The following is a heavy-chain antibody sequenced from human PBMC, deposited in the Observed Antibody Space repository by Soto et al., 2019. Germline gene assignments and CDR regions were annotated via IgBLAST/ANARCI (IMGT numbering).Heavy chain of an antibody. D-gene: IGHD2-8*01. CDR3: ARDMGGVHAFDI. J-gene: IGHJ3*02. V-gene: IGHV4-31*03. CDR2: IYYSGST. CDR1: GGSISSGGYY. Sequence: PSETLSLTCTVSGGSISSGGYYWSWIRQHPGKGLEWIGYIYYSGSTYYNPSLKSRVTISVDTSKNQFSLKLSSVTAADTAVYYCARDMGGVHAFDIWGQGTMVTVSS.